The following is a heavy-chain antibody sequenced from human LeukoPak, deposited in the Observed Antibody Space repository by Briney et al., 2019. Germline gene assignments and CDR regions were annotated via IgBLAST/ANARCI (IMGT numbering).Heavy chain of an antibody. V-gene: IGHV1-18*01. CDR3: ARDPGAAWFIAVAGFDY. D-gene: IGHD6-19*01. CDR2: ISAYNGNT. CDR1: GYTLTSYG. J-gene: IGHJ4*02. Sequence: ASVKVSCKASGYTLTSYGISWVRQAPGQGLEWMGWISAYNGNTNYAQKLQGRVTMTTDTSTSTAYMELRSLRSDDTAVYYCARDPGAAWFIAVAGFDYWGQGTLVTVSS.